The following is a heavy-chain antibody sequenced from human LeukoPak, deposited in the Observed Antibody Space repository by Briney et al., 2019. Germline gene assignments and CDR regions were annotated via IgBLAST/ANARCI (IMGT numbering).Heavy chain of an antibody. V-gene: IGHV3-30*02. Sequence: EGSLRLSCAASGFTFSSYGMHWVRQAPGKGLEWVAFIRYDGSNKYYADSVKGRFTISRDNSKNTLYLQMNSLRAEDTAVYYCAKDLEGSGSFNFDYWGQGTLVTVSS. D-gene: IGHD3-10*01. CDR2: IRYDGSNK. CDR3: AKDLEGSGSFNFDY. CDR1: GFTFSSYG. J-gene: IGHJ4*02.